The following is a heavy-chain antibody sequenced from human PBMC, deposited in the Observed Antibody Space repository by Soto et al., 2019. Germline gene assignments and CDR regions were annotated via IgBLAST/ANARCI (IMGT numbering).Heavy chain of an antibody. V-gene: IGHV1-8*01. D-gene: IGHD3-22*01. J-gene: IGHJ3*02. CDR2: MNPNNGYT. CDR1: GYTFISYD. CDR3: ATTYYYDGSGPAGSDPFDI. Sequence: QVQLVQYGAEVKKPGASVKVSCKASGYTFISYDINWVRQATGQGLEWMGWMNPNNGYTAYAQKFQGRVTMTRRTSISTAYMELSSLRSEDTAVYYCATTYYYDGSGPAGSDPFDIWGQGTMVTVSS.